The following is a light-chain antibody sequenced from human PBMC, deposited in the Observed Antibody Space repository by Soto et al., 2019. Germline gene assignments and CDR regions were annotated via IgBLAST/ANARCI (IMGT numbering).Light chain of an antibody. CDR3: TSYTSSSTLVV. CDR1: SSDVGDYNY. CDR2: DVS. V-gene: IGLV2-14*03. Sequence: QSALTQPASVSGSPGQSITFSCTGTSSDVGDYNYVSWHQQHPGKAPKLMIYDVSKRPSGVSNRFSGSKSGNTASLTISGLQAEDEADSYCTSYTSSSTLVVFGGGTKLTVL. J-gene: IGLJ2*01.